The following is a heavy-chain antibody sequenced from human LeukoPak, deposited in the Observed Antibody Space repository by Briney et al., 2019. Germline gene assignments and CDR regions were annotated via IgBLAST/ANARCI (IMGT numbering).Heavy chain of an antibody. CDR2: INAANGNS. J-gene: IGHJ5*02. Sequence: ASVKVSCKASGYTFSNFAIHWVRQAPGQSLEWMGWINAANGNSVYSEKLQGRVTISRDTSASTAYMEVGSLKSEDTGIYFCARGPRITMVRGAPSSPRGQGTLVTVSS. CDR1: GYTFSNFA. CDR3: ARGPRITMVRGAPSSP. V-gene: IGHV1-3*01. D-gene: IGHD3-10*01.